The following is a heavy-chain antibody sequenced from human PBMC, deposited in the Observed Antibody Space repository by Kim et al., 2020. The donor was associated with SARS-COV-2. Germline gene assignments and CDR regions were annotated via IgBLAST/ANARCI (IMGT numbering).Heavy chain of an antibody. V-gene: IGHV3-21*01. CDR2: SSSSYI. D-gene: IGHD3-10*01. Sequence: SSSSYIYYADSVKGRFTISRDNAKNSLYLQMNSLRAEDTAVYYCARGIDYWGQGTLVTVSS. J-gene: IGHJ4*02. CDR3: ARGIDY.